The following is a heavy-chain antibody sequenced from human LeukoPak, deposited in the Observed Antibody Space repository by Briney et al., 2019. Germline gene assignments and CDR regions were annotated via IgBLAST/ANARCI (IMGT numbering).Heavy chain of an antibody. D-gene: IGHD3-9*01. CDR1: GFTFSSYA. CDR2: ISYDGSNK. Sequence: GGSLRLSCAASGFTFSSYAMHWVRQAPGKGLEWVAVISYDGSNKYYADSVKGRFTISRDNSKNSLFLQMNSLRAEDTAVYYCARLTGFQYYYYMDVWGKGTTVTVSS. J-gene: IGHJ6*03. V-gene: IGHV3-30-3*01. CDR3: ARLTGFQYYYYMDV.